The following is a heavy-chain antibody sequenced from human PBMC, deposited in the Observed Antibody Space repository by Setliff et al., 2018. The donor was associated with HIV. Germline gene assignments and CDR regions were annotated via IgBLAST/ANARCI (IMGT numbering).Heavy chain of an antibody. CDR3: AIHSDSSSWPPGGYYHYMDV. CDR1: GGSISSSSYY. D-gene: IGHD6-13*01. J-gene: IGHJ6*03. V-gene: IGHV4-39*01. CDR2: IYYTGTT. Sequence: SETLSLTCTVSGGSISSSSYYWGWIRQPPGKGLELIGSIYYTGTTYCHPSLESRVTLSVDMSRNQFPLRLTSVTAADTGVYYCAIHSDSSSWPPGGYYHYMDVWGKGTTVTVSS.